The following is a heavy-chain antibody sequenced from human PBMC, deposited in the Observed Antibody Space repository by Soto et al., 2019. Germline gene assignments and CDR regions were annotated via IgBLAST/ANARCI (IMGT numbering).Heavy chain of an antibody. CDR3: ARHGGYCSGGSCEYYFDY. CDR2: IYYSGST. D-gene: IGHD2-15*01. V-gene: IGHV4-59*08. Sequence: SETLSLTCTVSGGSISSYYWSWIRQPPGKGLEWIGYIYYSGSTNYNPSLKSRVTISVDTSKNQFSLKLSSVTAADTAVYYCARHGGYCSGGSCEYYFDYWGQGTLVTVSS. CDR1: GGSISSYY. J-gene: IGHJ4*02.